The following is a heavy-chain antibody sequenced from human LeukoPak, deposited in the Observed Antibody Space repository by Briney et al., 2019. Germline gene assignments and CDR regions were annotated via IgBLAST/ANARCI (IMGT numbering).Heavy chain of an antibody. V-gene: IGHV3-7*01. CDR2: IKQDGSET. J-gene: IGHJ4*02. D-gene: IGHD1-26*01. CDR1: GYTFSIYW. Sequence: GGSLRLSCAASGYTFSIYWMNWVRQAPGKGLEWVASIKQDGSETYYMESVQGRFTISRDNDMNFLYLQLSSLRAEDTAVSYCTRENSGSLSLEYWGQGTLVTVSS. CDR3: TRENSGSLSLEY.